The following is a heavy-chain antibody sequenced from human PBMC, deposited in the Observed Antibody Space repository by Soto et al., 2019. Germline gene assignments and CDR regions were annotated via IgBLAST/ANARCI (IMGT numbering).Heavy chain of an antibody. CDR2: VITMFGTT. Sequence: QVQLEQSGAEVKKPGSSVIISCKVSGGDFTGYAVTWVRQAPGQGPEWMGRVITMFGTTVLSQKFQGRLTMTADKTTTTAKRELTALGSDDTAVYYCARGSTVNWNSDAFDIWGQGTMVTVSS. D-gene: IGHD1-1*01. V-gene: IGHV1-69*06. CDR1: GGDFTGYA. J-gene: IGHJ3*02. CDR3: ARGSTVNWNSDAFDI.